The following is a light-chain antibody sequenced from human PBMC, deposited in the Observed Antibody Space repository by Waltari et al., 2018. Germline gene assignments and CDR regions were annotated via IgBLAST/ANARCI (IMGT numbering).Light chain of an antibody. Sequence: DIVMTQSPDSLAVSLGERATINCKSSQSILSSSNNKTKLLWYQQRPGQPPKWLIYWASSRQSGVPERFSGSGSGTDFTLTISSLQVEDVAVYYCQQYYSSPFTFGPGTKVDIK. J-gene: IGKJ3*01. CDR3: QQYYSSPFT. V-gene: IGKV4-1*01. CDR1: QSILSSSNNKTK. CDR2: WAS.